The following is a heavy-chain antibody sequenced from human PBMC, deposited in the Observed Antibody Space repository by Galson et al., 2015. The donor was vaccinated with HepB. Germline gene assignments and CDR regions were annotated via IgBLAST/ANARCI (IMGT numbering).Heavy chain of an antibody. CDR2: ISVYNGNT. Sequence: VKVSCKASGYIFTYYGISWVRQAPGQGLEWIGWISVYNGNTNYAPKFQGRVTMTTDTSTSTAYMELRSLRSDDTAVYYCARDPYYDSSGYPLATNWFDPWGQGTLVTVAS. V-gene: IGHV1-18*04. D-gene: IGHD3-22*01. J-gene: IGHJ5*02. CDR1: GYIFTYYG. CDR3: ARDPYYDSSGYPLATNWFDP.